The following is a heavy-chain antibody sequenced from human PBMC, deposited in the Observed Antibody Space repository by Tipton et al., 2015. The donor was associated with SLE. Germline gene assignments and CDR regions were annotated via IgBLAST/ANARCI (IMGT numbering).Heavy chain of an antibody. D-gene: IGHD3-3*01. CDR1: GFTFSSYG. Sequence: SLRLSCAASGFTFSSYGLNWVRQAPGKGLEWVSYISGRGSHIFYADSVKGRFTISRDNARKSLYLQMNSLRAEDTAVYYCVRDRGFVDAFDIWGQGTMVTVSS. CDR3: VRDRGFVDAFDI. V-gene: IGHV3-21*01. CDR2: ISGRGSHI. J-gene: IGHJ3*02.